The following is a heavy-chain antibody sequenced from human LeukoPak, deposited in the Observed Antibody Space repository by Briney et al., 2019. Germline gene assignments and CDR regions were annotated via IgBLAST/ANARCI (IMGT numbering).Heavy chain of an antibody. CDR3: ATSGDHGDYGGY. V-gene: IGHV3-64*01. CDR1: GIIFSNYG. D-gene: IGHD4-17*01. J-gene: IGHJ4*02. CDR2: ISNNADST. Sequence: PGGSLRLSCAASGIIFSNYGMHWVRQAPGKGLEYVSAISNNADSTYYVNSVRGRFTISRDNSKKTLYLQMGSLRTEDMGVYYCATSGDHGDYGGYWGQGTLATVSS.